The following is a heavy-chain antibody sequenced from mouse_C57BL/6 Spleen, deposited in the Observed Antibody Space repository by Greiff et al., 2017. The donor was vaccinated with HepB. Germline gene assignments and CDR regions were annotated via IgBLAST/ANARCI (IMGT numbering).Heavy chain of an antibody. CDR2: IYPGDGDT. D-gene: IGHD1-1*01. CDR3: ATLRGSRSAMDY. J-gene: IGHJ4*01. CDR1: GYAFSSSW. Sequence: VKLQESGPELVKPGASVKISCKASGYAFSSSWMNWVKQRPGKGLEWIGRIYPGDGDTNYNGKFKGKATLTADKSSSTAYMQLSSLTSEDSAVYFCATLRGSRSAMDYWGQGTSVTVSS. V-gene: IGHV1-82*01.